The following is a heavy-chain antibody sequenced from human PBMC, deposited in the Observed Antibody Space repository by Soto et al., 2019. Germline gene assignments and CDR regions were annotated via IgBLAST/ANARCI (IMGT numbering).Heavy chain of an antibody. V-gene: IGHV3-30-3*01. D-gene: IGHD3-3*01. J-gene: IGHJ3*01. Sequence: QVQLVESGGSVVQPGRSLRLSCAASGFTFSSYTLHWVRQAPGKGLEWVALISYDGSNKYYADSVKGRFTISRDNSKNMLYLQMNSLRPEDTALFYCARGPYDFWSGYIADAFDVWGQGTMVTVSS. CDR1: GFTFSSYT. CDR3: ARGPYDFWSGYIADAFDV. CDR2: ISYDGSNK.